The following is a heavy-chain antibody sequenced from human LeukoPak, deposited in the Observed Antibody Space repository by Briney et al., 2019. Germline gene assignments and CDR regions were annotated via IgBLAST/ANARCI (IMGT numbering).Heavy chain of an antibody. CDR3: TGGSGSWFDP. D-gene: IGHD1-1*01. CDR2: FDPEDGET. CDR1: GYTLTELS. J-gene: IGHJ5*02. Sequence: ASVKVSCKVSGYTLTELSMHWVRQAPGKGLEWMGGFDPEDGETIYAQKFQGRVTITEDTSTDTAYMELSSLRSEDTAVYYCTGGSGSWFDPWGQGTLVTVSS. V-gene: IGHV1-24*01.